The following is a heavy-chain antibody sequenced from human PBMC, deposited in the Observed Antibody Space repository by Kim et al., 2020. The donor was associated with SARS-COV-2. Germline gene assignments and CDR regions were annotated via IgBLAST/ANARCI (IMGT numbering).Heavy chain of an antibody. CDR3: AIRSTSGWDYFHY. CDR1: GFTFRSYA. CDR2: ISDGGSGT. Sequence: LTCEASGFTFRSYAMNWVRQAPGKSLEWVSTISDGGSGTHYADSVKGRFTISRDNSKNTLFLQMNSLRVEDTAVYYCAIRSTSGWDYFHYWGQGTLVAVSS. J-gene: IGHJ4*02. V-gene: IGHV3-23*01. D-gene: IGHD6-19*01.